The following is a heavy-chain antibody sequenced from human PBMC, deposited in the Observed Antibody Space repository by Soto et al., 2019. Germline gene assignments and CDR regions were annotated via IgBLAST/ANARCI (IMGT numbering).Heavy chain of an antibody. J-gene: IGHJ5*02. Sequence: EVQLLESGGGLVQPGGSLRLSCAASGFTFSSYAMSWVRQAPGKGLEWVSAISGSGGSTYYADSVKGRFTISRDNSKNTLYLQMNRLRAEDTAVYYCAKGVRYCSSTSCYWSPTFDPWGQGTLVTVSS. D-gene: IGHD2-2*01. CDR1: GFTFSSYA. V-gene: IGHV3-23*01. CDR2: ISGSGGST. CDR3: AKGVRYCSSTSCYWSPTFDP.